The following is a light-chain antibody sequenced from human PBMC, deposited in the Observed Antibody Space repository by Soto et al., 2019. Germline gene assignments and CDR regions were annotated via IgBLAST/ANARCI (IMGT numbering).Light chain of an antibody. CDR3: QQYGNSLWT. J-gene: IGKJ1*01. CDR2: GAS. V-gene: IGKV3-20*01. CDR1: QTVTTTH. Sequence: EIVLTQSPATLSLSPGERATLSCRASQTVTTTHLAWYQQKPGQAPRLLIYGASTRATGIPDRFSGGGSGTDFTLTISRLEPEDFAVYYCQQYGNSLWTFGQGTRVEIK.